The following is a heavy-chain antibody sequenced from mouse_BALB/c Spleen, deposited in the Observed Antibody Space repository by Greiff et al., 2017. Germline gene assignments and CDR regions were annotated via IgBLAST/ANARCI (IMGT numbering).Heavy chain of an antibody. CDR3: ARGDYYGYGFAY. Sequence: VQRVESGPGLVAPSQSLSITCTVSGFSLTSYGVHWVRQPPGKGLEWLGVIWAGGSTNYNSALMSRLSISKDNSKSQVFLKMNSLQTDDTAMYYCARGDYYGYGFAYWGQGTLVTVSA. CDR1: GFSLTSYG. D-gene: IGHD1-2*01. CDR2: IWAGGST. V-gene: IGHV2-9*02. J-gene: IGHJ3*01.